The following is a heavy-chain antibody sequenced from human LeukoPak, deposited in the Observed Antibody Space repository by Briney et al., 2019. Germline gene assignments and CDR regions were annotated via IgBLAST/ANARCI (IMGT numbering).Heavy chain of an antibody. CDR2: IYHSGSV. Sequence: TSGTLSLTCTVSVGSMTSNNWWSWVRQPPGKGLEWIGEIYHSGSVNYNPSLESRVTISVDTSKNQFSLKLSSVTAADTAVYYCARVSAGVYWGQGTLVTVSS. CDR1: VGSMTSNNW. J-gene: IGHJ4*02. D-gene: IGHD6-13*01. CDR3: ARVSAGVY. V-gene: IGHV4-4*02.